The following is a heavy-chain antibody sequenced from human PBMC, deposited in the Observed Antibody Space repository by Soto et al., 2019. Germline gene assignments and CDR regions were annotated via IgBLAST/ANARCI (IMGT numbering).Heavy chain of an antibody. CDR1: GFTFSSYA. CDR2: ISGSGGST. J-gene: IGHJ6*02. D-gene: IGHD6-6*01. V-gene: IGHV3-23*01. Sequence: EVQLLESGGGLVQPGGSLRLSCAASGFTFSSYAMSWVRQAPGKGLEWVSAISGSGGSTYYADSVKGRFTISRDNSKNTLYLQMNSLRAEDTAVYYCVRWSIPAVQYYYYYYGMDVWGQGTTVTVSS. CDR3: VRWSIPAVQYYYYYYGMDV.